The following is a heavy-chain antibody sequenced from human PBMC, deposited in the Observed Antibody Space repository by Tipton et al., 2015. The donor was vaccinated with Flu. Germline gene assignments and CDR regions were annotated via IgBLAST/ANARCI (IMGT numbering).Heavy chain of an antibody. Sequence: TLSLTCTVSGGSVSSGRYYWSWLRQTAGKGLEWIGRIYTTGDTNYNPSFESRVTISVDTSKKQFSLKLKSMTAADTAVYYCAREFLFFGELSTAYYFDSWGQGTLVTVSS. J-gene: IGHJ4*02. CDR1: GGSVSSGRYY. CDR3: AREFLFFGELSTAYYFDS. CDR2: IYTTGDT. D-gene: IGHD3-16*01. V-gene: IGHV4-61*02.